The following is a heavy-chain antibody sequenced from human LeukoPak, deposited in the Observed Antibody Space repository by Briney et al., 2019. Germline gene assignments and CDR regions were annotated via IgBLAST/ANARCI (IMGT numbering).Heavy chain of an antibody. J-gene: IGHJ4*02. CDR3: ARAYCGGDCYPFDY. CDR2: IKQDGREK. D-gene: IGHD2-21*02. CDR1: GITFSSNW. V-gene: IGHV3-7*01. Sequence: GGSMRLSCAASGITFSSNWMSWVRQAPGKGLEWVAYIKQDGREKYYVDSVKGRFTISRDNAKNSLYLQMNGLRAEDTAVYYCARAYCGGDCYPFDYWGQGTLVTVSS.